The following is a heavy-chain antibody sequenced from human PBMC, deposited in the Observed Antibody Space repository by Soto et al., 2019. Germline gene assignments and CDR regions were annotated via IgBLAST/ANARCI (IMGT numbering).Heavy chain of an antibody. Sequence: GGSLRLSCAASGFTFSSYGMHWVRQAPGKGLEWVAVIWYDGSNKYYADSVKGRFTISRDNSKNTLYLQMNSLRAEDTAVYYCARDQGWERAGGLGGYWGQGTLVTVSS. CDR1: GFTFSSYG. CDR3: ARDQGWERAGGLGGY. J-gene: IGHJ4*02. V-gene: IGHV3-33*01. D-gene: IGHD1-26*01. CDR2: IWYDGSNK.